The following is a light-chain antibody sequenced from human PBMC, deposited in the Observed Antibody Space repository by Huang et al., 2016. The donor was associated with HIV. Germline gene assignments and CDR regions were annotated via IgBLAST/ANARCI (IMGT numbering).Light chain of an antibody. Sequence: DIVMTQTPLSLPVTPGQPASISCKSSQGLLYREKIYLYWYLQKPGQSPQLLIYELSNRFSGVPDRFSGSGSPTDFTLKISRVETEDVGVYYCMQGKQLPYTFGQGTRLEIK. CDR1: QGLLYREKIY. V-gene: IGKV2-29*02. CDR3: MQGKQLPYT. J-gene: IGKJ2*01. CDR2: ELS.